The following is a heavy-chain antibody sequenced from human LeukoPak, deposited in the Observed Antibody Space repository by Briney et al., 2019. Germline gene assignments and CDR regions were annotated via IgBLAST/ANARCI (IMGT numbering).Heavy chain of an antibody. CDR2: IYTGGGA. J-gene: IGHJ6*03. D-gene: IGHD4-17*01. Sequence: GGSLRLSCAVSGFTVSSNYMSWVRQAPGKGLEWVSVIYTGGGANYADSVKGRFTISRDNAKNSLYLQMNSLRAEDTAVYYCASTVTNYYYYMDVWGKGTTVTVSS. CDR3: ASTVTNYYYYMDV. CDR1: GFTVSSNY. V-gene: IGHV3-66*01.